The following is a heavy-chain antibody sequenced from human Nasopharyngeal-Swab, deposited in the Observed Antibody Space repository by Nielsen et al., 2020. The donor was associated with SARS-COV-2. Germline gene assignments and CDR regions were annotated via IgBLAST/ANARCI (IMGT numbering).Heavy chain of an antibody. D-gene: IGHD2-21*02. V-gene: IGHV3-11*06. J-gene: IGHJ4*02. CDR3: ARVLTAGDWSPCYFDY. Sequence: WIRQPPGKGLEWVSYISSSSSYTNYADSVKGRFTISRDNAKNSLYLQMNSLRAEDTAVYYCARVLTAGDWSPCYFDYWGQGTLVTVSS. CDR2: ISSSSSYT.